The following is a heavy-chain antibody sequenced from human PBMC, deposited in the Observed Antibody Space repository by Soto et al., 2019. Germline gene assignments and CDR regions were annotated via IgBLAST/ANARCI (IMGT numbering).Heavy chain of an antibody. CDR1: GFTFSSYA. D-gene: IGHD5-18*01. CDR2: ISGSGGST. J-gene: IGHJ6*04. CDR3: AKVLEGYSYFSYYYGMDV. V-gene: IGHV3-23*01. Sequence: PGGSLRLSCAASGFTFSSYAMSWVRQAPGKGLEWVSAISGSGGSTYYADSVKGRFTISRDNSKNTLYLQMNSLRAEDTAVYYCAKVLEGYSYFSYYYGMDVWGKGTTVTVSS.